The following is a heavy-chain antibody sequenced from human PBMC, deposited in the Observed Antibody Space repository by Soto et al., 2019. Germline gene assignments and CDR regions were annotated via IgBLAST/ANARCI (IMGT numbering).Heavy chain of an antibody. D-gene: IGHD1-1*01. CDR1: DYTFTSYG. J-gene: IGHJ3*02. Sequence: ASVKVSCTASDYTFTSYGISWVRQAPGQGLEWMGWISAYNGNTNYAQKLQGRVTMTTDTSTSTAYMELRSLRADDTAVYYCARRYNWNDASGAFDIWGQGTMVTVSS. CDR2: ISAYNGNT. CDR3: ARRYNWNDASGAFDI. V-gene: IGHV1-18*01.